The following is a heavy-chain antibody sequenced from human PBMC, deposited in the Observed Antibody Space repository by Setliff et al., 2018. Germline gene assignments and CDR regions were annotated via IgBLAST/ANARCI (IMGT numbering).Heavy chain of an antibody. Sequence: SETLSLTCTISSGSISNYYWSWVRQSPGKGLEYIGYVHFGGDSNYSPSLKSRVTISVDTSKNQFSVNLKSVTAADTAVYYCARDPGYPSGVAGGFDTWGQGTTVTV. J-gene: IGHJ3*02. CDR2: VHFGGDS. CDR3: ARDPGYPSGVAGGFDT. CDR1: SGSISNYY. V-gene: IGHV4-59*12. D-gene: IGHD2-2*03.